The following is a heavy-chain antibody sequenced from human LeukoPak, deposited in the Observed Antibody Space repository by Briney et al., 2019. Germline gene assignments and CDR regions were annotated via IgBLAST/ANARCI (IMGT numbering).Heavy chain of an antibody. J-gene: IGHJ4*02. CDR1: GDSVSSNSAA. Sequence: SQTLSLTCAISGDSVSSNSAAWNWIRQSPSRGLEWLGRTYYSSKWYNDYAVSVKSRITINPDKLQIQFSLQLNSVAPEDTAVYYCARAISDSDGYNWIWFDYWGQGTLVTVSS. CDR3: ARAISDSDGYNWIWFDY. V-gene: IGHV6-1*01. D-gene: IGHD5-24*01. CDR2: TYYSSKWYN.